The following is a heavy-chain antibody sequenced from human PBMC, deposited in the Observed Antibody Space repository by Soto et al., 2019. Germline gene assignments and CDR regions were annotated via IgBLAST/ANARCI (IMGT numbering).Heavy chain of an antibody. CDR1: GFTFSTYA. CDR2: ISSSGSTI. V-gene: IGHV3-48*04. CDR3: SGYYSYAFDI. J-gene: IGHJ3*02. D-gene: IGHD3-22*01. Sequence: GSLRLSCAASGFTFSTYAMAWVRQAPGKGLEWVSDISSSGSTIYYADSVKGRFTISRDNAKNSLYLQMNSLRAEDTAVYYCSGYYSYAFDIWGQGTMVTVSS.